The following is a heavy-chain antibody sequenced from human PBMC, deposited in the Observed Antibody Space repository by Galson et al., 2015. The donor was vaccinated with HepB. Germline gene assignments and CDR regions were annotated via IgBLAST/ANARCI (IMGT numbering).Heavy chain of an antibody. J-gene: IGHJ4*02. CDR3: ASSSPRITMVRGVILY. V-gene: IGHV3-48*02. D-gene: IGHD3-10*01. CDR1: GFTFSSYS. Sequence: SLRLSCAASGFTFSSYSMNWVRQAPGKGLEWVSYISSSSSTIYYADSVKGRFTISRDNAKNSLYLQMNSLRDEDTAVYYCASSSPRITMVRGVILYWGQGTLVTVSS. CDR2: ISSSSSTI.